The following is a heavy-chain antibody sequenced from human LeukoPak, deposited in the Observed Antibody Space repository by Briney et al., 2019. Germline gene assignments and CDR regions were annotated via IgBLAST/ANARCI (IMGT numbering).Heavy chain of an antibody. CDR2: ISYIGRT. CDR1: DDSFSSHQ. V-gene: IGHV4-59*11. J-gene: IGHJ3*02. D-gene: IGHD4-17*01. CDR3: ARDLVTVTKGFDI. Sequence: SGTLSLTFAVSDDSFSSHQWTWIRQPPGKGREGIGYISYIGRTNYNPSLKSRVTISIGTSKNQFSLKLTSVTAADTAVYYCARDLVTVTKGFDIWGQGTMVSVSS.